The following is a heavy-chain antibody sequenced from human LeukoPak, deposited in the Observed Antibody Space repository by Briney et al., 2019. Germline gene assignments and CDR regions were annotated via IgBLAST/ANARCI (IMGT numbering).Heavy chain of an antibody. CDR3: ARVAVAGTFDY. CDR2: VYSSGST. D-gene: IGHD6-19*01. Sequence: SETLSLTCTVSGGSLSSYYWSWIRQPPGRGLEWIGYVYSSGSTNYNPSLKSRVTISVDTSKNQFSLKLSSVTAADTAVYYCARVAVAGTFDYWGQGTLVTVSS. V-gene: IGHV4-59*12. CDR1: GGSLSSYY. J-gene: IGHJ4*02.